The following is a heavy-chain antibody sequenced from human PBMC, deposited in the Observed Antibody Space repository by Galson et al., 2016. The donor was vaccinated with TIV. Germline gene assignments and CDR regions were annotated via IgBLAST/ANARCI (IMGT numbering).Heavy chain of an antibody. Sequence: SGYTFTSYYINWVRQATGQGLEWMGWMNPNSGNTGYAQKFRGRVTMTRNTSVRTAYMELSSLRSEDTDVYYCARSGDYVDYWGQGTLVTVSS. CDR3: ARSGDYVDY. CDR2: MNPNSGNT. V-gene: IGHV1-8*02. J-gene: IGHJ4*02. D-gene: IGHD3-16*01. CDR1: GYTFTSYY.